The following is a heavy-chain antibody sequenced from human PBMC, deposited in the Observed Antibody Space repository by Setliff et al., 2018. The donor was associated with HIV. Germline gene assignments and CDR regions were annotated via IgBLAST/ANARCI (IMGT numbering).Heavy chain of an antibody. CDR3: ARRQQLWLLYAFDI. Sequence: SETLSLTCTVSGGSISSSSYYWGWIRQPPGKGLEWIGSIYYSGSTYYTPSLKSRVTISVGTSKNQFSLKLSSVTAADTAVYYCARRQQLWLLYAFDIWGQGTMVTVSS. CDR1: GGSISSSSYY. D-gene: IGHD5-18*01. J-gene: IGHJ3*02. V-gene: IGHV4-39*01. CDR2: IYYSGST.